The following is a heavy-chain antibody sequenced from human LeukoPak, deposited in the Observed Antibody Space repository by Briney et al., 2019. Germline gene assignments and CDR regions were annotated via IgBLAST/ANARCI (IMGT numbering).Heavy chain of an antibody. J-gene: IGHJ4*02. CDR2: IWYDGSNK. V-gene: IGHV3-33*01. CDR3: ARAITRYCSGGSCYLIDY. D-gene: IGHD2-15*01. CDR1: GFTFSSYG. Sequence: PGGSLRLSCAASGFTFSSYGMHWVRQAPGKGLEWVAVIWYDGSNKYYADSVKGRFTISRDNSKNTLYLQMNSLRAEDTAVYYCARAITRYCSGGSCYLIDYWGQGTLVTVSS.